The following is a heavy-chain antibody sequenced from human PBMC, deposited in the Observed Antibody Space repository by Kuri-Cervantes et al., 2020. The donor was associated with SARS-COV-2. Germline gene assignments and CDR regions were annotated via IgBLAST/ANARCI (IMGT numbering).Heavy chain of an antibody. CDR3: ARATKVVPAAITKRGGMDV. CDR1: GGSFSGYY. CDR2: INHSGST. V-gene: IGHV4-34*01. Sequence: ESLKISCAVYGGSFSGYYWSWIRQPPGKGLEWIGEINHSGSTNYNPSLKSRVTISVDTSMNQFSLKLSSVTAAHTAVYYCARATKVVPAAITKRGGMDVWGQGTTVTVSS. D-gene: IGHD2-2*01. J-gene: IGHJ6*02.